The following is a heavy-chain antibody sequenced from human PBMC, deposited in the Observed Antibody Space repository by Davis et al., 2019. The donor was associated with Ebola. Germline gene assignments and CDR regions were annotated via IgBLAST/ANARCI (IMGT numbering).Heavy chain of an antibody. CDR3: ARGRSGYYGSGSPRQWAYGMDV. CDR1: GFTFSSYW. V-gene: IGHV3-74*01. D-gene: IGHD3-10*01. CDR2: INSDGSST. Sequence: HTGGSLRLSCAASGFTFSSYWMHWVRQAPGKGLVWVSRINSDGSSTSYADSVKGRFTISRDNSKNTLYLQMNSLRAEDTAVYYCARGRSGYYGSGSPRQWAYGMDVWGQGTTVTVSS. J-gene: IGHJ6*02.